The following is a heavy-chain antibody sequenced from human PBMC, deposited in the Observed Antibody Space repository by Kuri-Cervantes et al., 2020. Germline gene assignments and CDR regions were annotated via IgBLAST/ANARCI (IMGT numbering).Heavy chain of an antibody. D-gene: IGHD6-19*01. Sequence: GGSLRLSCEGSGYSFTSYWIGWVRQMPGKGLEWMGIIYPGDSDTRYNPSFQGQVTISADKSISTAYLQWSSLKASDTAIYYCARFASSGWPEYYYFHMDVWGEGTTVTVSS. CDR1: GYSFTSYW. CDR2: IYPGDSDT. V-gene: IGHV5-51*01. J-gene: IGHJ6*03. CDR3: ARFASSGWPEYYYFHMDV.